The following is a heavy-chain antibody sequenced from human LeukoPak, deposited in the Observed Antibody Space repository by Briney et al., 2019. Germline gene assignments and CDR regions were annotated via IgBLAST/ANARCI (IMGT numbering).Heavy chain of an antibody. V-gene: IGHV3-7*01. Sequence: PGGSLRLSCAASGFTFSSYWMSSVRQSPGNGLKWVANIKQDGSEKYYVDSVKGRFTISRDNAKNSLYLQMNSLRAEDTAVYYCARAPTRTVVVAEDDYWGQGTLVTVSS. CDR3: ARAPTRTVVVAEDDY. CDR2: IKQDGSEK. J-gene: IGHJ4*02. CDR1: GFTFSSYW. D-gene: IGHD2-15*01.